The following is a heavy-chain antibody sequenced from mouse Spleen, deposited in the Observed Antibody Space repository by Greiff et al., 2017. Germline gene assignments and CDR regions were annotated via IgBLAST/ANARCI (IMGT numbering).Heavy chain of an antibody. CDR3: ARRDYDGSYGWFAY. V-gene: IGHV1-47*01. Sequence: VKLMESGAELVKPGASVKMSCKASGYTFTTYPIEWMKQNHGKSLEWIGNFHPYNDDTKYNEKFKGKATLTVEKSSSTVYLELSRLTSDDSAVYYCARRDYDGSYGWFAYWGQGTLVTVSA. J-gene: IGHJ3*01. CDR1: GYTFTTYP. D-gene: IGHD1-1*01. CDR2: FHPYNDDT.